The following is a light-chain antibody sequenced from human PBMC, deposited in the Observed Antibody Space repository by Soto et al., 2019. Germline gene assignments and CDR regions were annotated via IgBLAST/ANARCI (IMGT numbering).Light chain of an antibody. CDR3: QSYDATSYV. CDR2: KND. V-gene: IGLV6-57*03. CDR1: SGNIASNF. Sequence: NFMLTQAHSVSESPGKTVTISCTRSSGNIASNFVQWYQQRPGSAPTILIFKNDQRPSGVPDRFSGSLDSSSNSASLIISGLNTEDEADYYCQSYDATSYVFGTGTKGTVL. J-gene: IGLJ1*01.